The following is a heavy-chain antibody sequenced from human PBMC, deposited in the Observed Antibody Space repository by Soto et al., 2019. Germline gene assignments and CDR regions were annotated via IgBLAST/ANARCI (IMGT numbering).Heavy chain of an antibody. J-gene: IGHJ4*02. CDR3: ARGVLWFGEFPYYFDY. Sequence: QVQLVQSGAEVKKPGSSVKVSCKASGGTFSSYAISWVRQAPGQGLEWMGGIIPIFGTANYAQKFQGRVTITADESTSTAYMELSSLRSEDTAVYYCARGVLWFGEFPYYFDYWGQGTLVTVSS. CDR2: IIPIFGTA. CDR1: GGTFSSYA. V-gene: IGHV1-69*01. D-gene: IGHD3-10*01.